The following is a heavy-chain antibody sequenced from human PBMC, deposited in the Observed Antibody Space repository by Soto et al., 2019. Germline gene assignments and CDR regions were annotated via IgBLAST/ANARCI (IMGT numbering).Heavy chain of an antibody. CDR1: GNSFTTYY. D-gene: IGHD2-15*01. CDR2: INPSGGRT. V-gene: IGHV1-46*01. J-gene: IGHJ5*02. Sequence: ASVKVSCKASGNSFTTYYMHWVRQAPGQGLEWMGIINPSGGRTTYAQKFQGRVTMTRDTSTSTFHMELSSLTSEDTAVYYCARDMHAGFTPYFDPWGQGTLVTVSS. CDR3: ARDMHAGFTPYFDP.